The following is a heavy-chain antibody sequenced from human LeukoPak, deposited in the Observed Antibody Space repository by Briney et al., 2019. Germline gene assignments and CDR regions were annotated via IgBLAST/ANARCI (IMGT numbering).Heavy chain of an antibody. CDR3: AAERGDILTGYDDWFDP. CDR2: IYYSGST. Sequence: SQTLSLTCTVSGGSISSDDSYWSWIRQPPGKGLEWIGYIYYSGSTFYNPSLKSRLTISVDTSKNQFSLRLSSVTAADTAVYYCAAERGDILTGYDDWFDPWGQGTLVTVSS. D-gene: IGHD3-9*01. V-gene: IGHV4-30-4*01. J-gene: IGHJ5*02. CDR1: GGSISSDDSY.